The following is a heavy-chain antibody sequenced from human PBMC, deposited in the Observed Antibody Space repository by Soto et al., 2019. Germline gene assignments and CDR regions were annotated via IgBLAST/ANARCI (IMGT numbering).Heavy chain of an antibody. CDR1: GFTFCSYA. CDR2: IWYDGSNK. V-gene: IGHV3-33*08. D-gene: IGHD6-19*01. J-gene: IGHJ3*02. Sequence: GGSLRISCAASGFTFCSYAMHGVLQAPSKGLEWVAVIWYDGSNKYYADSVKGRFTISRDNSKNTLYLQMNSLRAEDTAVYYCARDGGSGWYGNAFDIWGQGTMVTVSS. CDR3: ARDGGSGWYGNAFDI.